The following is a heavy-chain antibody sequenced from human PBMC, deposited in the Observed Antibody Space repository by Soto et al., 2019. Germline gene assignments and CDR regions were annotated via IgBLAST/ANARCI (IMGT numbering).Heavy chain of an antibody. CDR3: AKVCYQSLTLVEGFDY. CDR2: ISGSGDST. J-gene: IGHJ4*02. Sequence: AGSLRLSCAASGFTFSSYAMSWVRQAPGKGLEWVSSISGSGDSTYYADSVKGRFTISRDNSKNTLHLQMSSLRAEDTAVYYCAKVCYQSLTLVEGFDYWGQGTLVTVSS. D-gene: IGHD2-15*01. V-gene: IGHV3-23*01. CDR1: GFTFSSYA.